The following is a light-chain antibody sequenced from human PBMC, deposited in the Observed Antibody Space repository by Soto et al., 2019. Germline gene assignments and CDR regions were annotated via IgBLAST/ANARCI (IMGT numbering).Light chain of an antibody. CDR2: GAS. CDR1: QSVSSSY. Sequence: ESVLTESPGTLSVSPGERASLSCRASQSVSSSYLAWYQQKPGQAPRLPIYGASSRATGIPDRFSGSGSGTDFTLTISRLEPEDFAVYYCQQYGSSPRTLGQGTKVDI. V-gene: IGKV3-20*01. J-gene: IGKJ1*01. CDR3: QQYGSSPRT.